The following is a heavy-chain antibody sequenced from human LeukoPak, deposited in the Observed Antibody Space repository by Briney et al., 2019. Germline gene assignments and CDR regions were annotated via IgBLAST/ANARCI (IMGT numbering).Heavy chain of an antibody. CDR3: AKDLVRCITIFGVVLGYFDY. CDR2: IGSSSSYT. D-gene: IGHD3-3*01. J-gene: IGHJ4*02. V-gene: IGHV3-11*05. CDR1: GFTFSDYY. Sequence: GGSLRLSCAASGFTFSDYYMSWIRQAPGKGLEWVSYIGSSSSYTNYADSVKGRFTISRDNSKNTLYLQMNSLRAEDTAVYYCAKDLVRCITIFGVVLGYFDYWGQGTLVTVSS.